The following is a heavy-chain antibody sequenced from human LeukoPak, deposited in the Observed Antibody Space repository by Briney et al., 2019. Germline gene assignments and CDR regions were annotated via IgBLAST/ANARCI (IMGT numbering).Heavy chain of an antibody. CDR1: GFTFSSYD. Sequence: GRSLRLSCAASGFTFSSYDMHWVRQAPGKGLEWVAVISYDGSNKYYADSVKGRFTISRDNSKNTLYLQMNSLRAEDTAVCYCARVRWELLLIDYWGQGTLVTVSS. D-gene: IGHD1-26*01. V-gene: IGHV3-30-3*01. J-gene: IGHJ4*02. CDR2: ISYDGSNK. CDR3: ARVRWELLLIDY.